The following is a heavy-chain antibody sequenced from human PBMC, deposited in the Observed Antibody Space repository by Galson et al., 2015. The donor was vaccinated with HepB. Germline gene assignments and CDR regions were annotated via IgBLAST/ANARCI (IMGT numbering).Heavy chain of an antibody. CDR3: ARDDCSGGSCYVYYYYGMDV. D-gene: IGHD2-15*01. CDR2: IIPIFGTA. J-gene: IGHJ6*02. Sequence: SVKVSCKASGGTFSSYAISWVRQAPGQGLEWMGGIIPIFGTANYAQKFQGRVTITADESTSTAYMELSSLRSEDTAVYYCARDDCSGGSCYVYYYYGMDVWGQGTTVTVSS. V-gene: IGHV1-69*13. CDR1: GGTFSSYA.